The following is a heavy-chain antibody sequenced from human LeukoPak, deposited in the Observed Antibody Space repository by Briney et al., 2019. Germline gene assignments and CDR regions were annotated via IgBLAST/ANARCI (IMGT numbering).Heavy chain of an antibody. CDR3: ARLGAGPTYYDFWSGYSSFYFDY. V-gene: IGHV4-59*08. D-gene: IGHD3-3*01. J-gene: IGHJ4*02. Sequence: SETLSLTCTVSGGSISSYYWSWIRQPPGKGLEWIGYIYYSGSTNYNPSLKSRVTISIDTSKNQFSLKLSSVTAADTAVYYCARLGAGPTYYDFWSGYSSFYFDYWGQGTLVTVSS. CDR1: GGSISSYY. CDR2: IYYSGST.